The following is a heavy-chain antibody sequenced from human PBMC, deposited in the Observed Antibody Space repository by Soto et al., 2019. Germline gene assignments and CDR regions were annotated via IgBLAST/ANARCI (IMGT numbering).Heavy chain of an antibody. CDR1: GYIFTDHG. V-gene: IGHV1-18*01. Sequence: QIQLVQSGAEVKKPGASVKVSCKASGYIFTDHGISWVRQAAGQGCEWMGRISGYNDYTAYAQKFQGRVTMTTYKYTRTADMEPRCLTTDDPAGDYWAKDRPRAAQNCLDVYWGQGTLVTVSS. CDR2: ISGYNDYT. J-gene: IGHJ4*02. D-gene: IGHD6-25*01. CDR3: AKDRPRAAQNCLDVY.